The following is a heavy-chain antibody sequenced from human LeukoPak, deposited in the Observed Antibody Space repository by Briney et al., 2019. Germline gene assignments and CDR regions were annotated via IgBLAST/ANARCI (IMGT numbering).Heavy chain of an antibody. J-gene: IGHJ4*02. D-gene: IGHD5-18*01. CDR1: GFTFSSYW. Sequence: GGSLRLSCAGSGFTFSSYWMAWVRQAPGKGLEWVANIKQDGSEKYYVDSVKGRFTISRDNAKKSLFLQVSSLRGEDTAVYYCARDRGFSYGIDFWGQGTLVTVSS. CDR2: IKQDGSEK. V-gene: IGHV3-7*04. CDR3: ARDRGFSYGIDF.